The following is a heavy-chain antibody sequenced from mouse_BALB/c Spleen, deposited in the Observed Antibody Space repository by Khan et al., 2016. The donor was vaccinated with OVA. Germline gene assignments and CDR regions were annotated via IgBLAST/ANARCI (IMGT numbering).Heavy chain of an antibody. D-gene: IGHD2-3*01. V-gene: IGHV3-1*02. CDR2: IHYSGST. Sequence: EVQLQESGPDLVKPSQSLSLTCAVSGYSITSGYSWHWIRQFPGNKLEWMGYIHYSGSTNYTPSLKSRISITRNTSKNQFFLQLNSMTAEDTATYYCAKYGYYVDYWGQGTTLTVSS. CDR1: GYSITSGYS. CDR3: AKYGYYVDY. J-gene: IGHJ2*01.